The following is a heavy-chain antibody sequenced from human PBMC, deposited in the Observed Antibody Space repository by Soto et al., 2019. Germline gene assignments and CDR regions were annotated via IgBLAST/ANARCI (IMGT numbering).Heavy chain of an antibody. CDR2: IYYSGST. Sequence: SETLSLTCTVSGGSISSGGYYWSWIRQHPGKGLEWIGYIYYSGSTYYNPSLKSRVTISVDTSKNQFSLKLSSVTAADTAVYFCSRGRDPHKGGRSWGQGTLVTVSS. CDR1: GGSISSGGYY. D-gene: IGHD3-16*01. V-gene: IGHV4-31*03. J-gene: IGHJ4*02. CDR3: SRGRDPHKGGRS.